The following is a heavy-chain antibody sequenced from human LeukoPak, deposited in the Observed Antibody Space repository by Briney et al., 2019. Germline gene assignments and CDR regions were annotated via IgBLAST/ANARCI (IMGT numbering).Heavy chain of an antibody. V-gene: IGHV3-23*01. J-gene: IGHJ6*02. CDR3: AKDRAGYCSSISCPRGMDV. CDR2: ISGSGGST. Sequence: GGSLRLSCAASGFTFSSYAMSWVRQAPGKGLEWVSAISGSGGSTYYADSVKGRFTISRDNSKNTLYLQMNSLRAEDTAVYYCAKDRAGYCSSISCPRGMDVWGQGTTVAVSS. CDR1: GFTFSSYA. D-gene: IGHD2-2*01.